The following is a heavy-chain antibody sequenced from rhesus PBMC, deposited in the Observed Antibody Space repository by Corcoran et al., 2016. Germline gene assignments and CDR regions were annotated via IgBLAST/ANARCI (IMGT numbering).Heavy chain of an antibody. CDR1: GFTFGSYY. D-gene: IGHD6-31*01. V-gene: IGHV3-8*01. J-gene: IGHJ3*01. Sequence: EVQLVESGGGLVQPGGSLRLSCTGSGFTFGSYYMYWVRQAPGKGLEWVSTINTGGGRNWYTDSVKGQFTISKENAKNTLYLQMDSLRAEDTAVYYCARDQQRLVPHDAFDFWGQGLRVTVSS. CDR2: INTGGGRN. CDR3: ARDQQRLVPHDAFDF.